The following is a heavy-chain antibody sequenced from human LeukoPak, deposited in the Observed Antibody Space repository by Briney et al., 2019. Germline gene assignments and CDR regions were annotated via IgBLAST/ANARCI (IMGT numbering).Heavy chain of an antibody. J-gene: IGHJ3*01. V-gene: IGHV3-48*02. CDR2: ISSSATDI. D-gene: IGHD4-23*01. CDR3: ARDPGGGFSAFDL. Sequence: PGGSLRLSCAASGFTFSSYAMSWVRQAPGKGLEWLLYISSSATDIYYADSLRGRFTISRDNANNSLYLQMNSLRDEDTAVYYCARDPGGGFSAFDLWGQGTMVTVSS. CDR1: GFTFSSYA.